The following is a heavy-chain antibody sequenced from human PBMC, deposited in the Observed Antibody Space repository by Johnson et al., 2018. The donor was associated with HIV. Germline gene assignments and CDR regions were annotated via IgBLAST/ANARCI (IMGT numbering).Heavy chain of an antibody. V-gene: IGHV3-30*02. CDR1: GFTFSSYA. J-gene: IGHJ3*02. CDR3: ARDRGGGSYHDAFDI. Sequence: QVQLVESGGGLVQPGGSLRLSCAASGFTFSSYAMSWVRQAPGKGLEWVAFIRYDGDITYYADSVKGRFTISRDNSKNTLYLQMKRLGAEDTAVYYCARDRGGGSYHDAFDIWGQGTMVTVSS. D-gene: IGHD1-26*01. CDR2: IRYDGDIT.